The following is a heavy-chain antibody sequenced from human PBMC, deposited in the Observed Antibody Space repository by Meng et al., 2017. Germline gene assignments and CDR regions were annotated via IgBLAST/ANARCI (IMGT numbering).Heavy chain of an antibody. CDR2: ISYDGSNK. CDR3: ATMIVVNY. V-gene: IGHV3-30*01. J-gene: IGHJ4*02. Sequence: VHLLGLGGGLVKLGGSLRLSCAASGFTFSSYAMHWVRQAPGKGLEWVAVISYDGSNKYYADSVKGRFTISRDNSKNTLYLQMNSLRAEDTAAYYCATMIVVNYWGQGTLVTVSS. D-gene: IGHD3-22*01. CDR1: GFTFSSYA.